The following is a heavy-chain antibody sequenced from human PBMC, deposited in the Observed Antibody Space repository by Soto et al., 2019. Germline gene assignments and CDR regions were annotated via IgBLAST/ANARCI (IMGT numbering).Heavy chain of an antibody. CDR2: IIPNSGGA. Sequence: QVQLVQSGAEVKKPGASVKVSCKASGYSFTTYYIHWVRQAPGQGLEWMGWIIPNSGGANYAQRFRGRITMTRDTSISTAYWEVSSLKYADTAMYYWVRGGTYHGFDIGGQGTRVTVFS. V-gene: IGHV1-2*02. J-gene: IGHJ3*02. CDR3: VRGGTYHGFDI. CDR1: GYSFTTYY.